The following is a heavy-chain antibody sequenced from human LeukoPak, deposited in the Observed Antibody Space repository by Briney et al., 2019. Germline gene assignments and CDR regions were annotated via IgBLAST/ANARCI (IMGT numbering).Heavy chain of an antibody. D-gene: IGHD2-2*02. CDR2: ISYDGSNK. CDR3: AKDRNAGYCSSTSCYSLRDFQH. J-gene: IGHJ1*01. V-gene: IGHV3-30*18. CDR1: GFTFSSYG. Sequence: GRSLRLSCAASGFTFSSYGMHWVRQAPGKGLEWVAVISYDGSNKYYADSVKGRFTISRDNSKNTLYLQMNSLRAEDTAVYYCAKDRNAGYCSSTSCYSLRDFQHRGQGTLVTVSS.